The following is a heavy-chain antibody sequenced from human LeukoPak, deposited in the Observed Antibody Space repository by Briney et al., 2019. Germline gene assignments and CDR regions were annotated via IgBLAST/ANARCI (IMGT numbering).Heavy chain of an antibody. J-gene: IGHJ3*02. CDR1: GFTFSSYA. CDR3: AKNINIVVVFDAFDI. Sequence: GGSLRLSCAASGFTFSSYAMSWVRQAPGKGLEWVSAISGSGDSTYYADSVKGRFTISRDNSKNTLYLQINSLRAEDTAVYYCAKNINIVVVFDAFDIWGQGTMVTVSS. V-gene: IGHV3-23*01. D-gene: IGHD2-21*01. CDR2: ISGSGDST.